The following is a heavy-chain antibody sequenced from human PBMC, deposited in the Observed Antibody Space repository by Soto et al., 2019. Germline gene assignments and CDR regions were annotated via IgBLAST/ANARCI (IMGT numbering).Heavy chain of an antibody. Sequence: GGSLRLSCAASGFTFSNAWMSWVRQAPGKGLEWVGRIKSKTDGGTTDYAAPVKGRFTISRDDSKNTLYLQMNSLKTEDTAVYYCTTDRKSGYDLYYYYGMDVWGHGTTVTVSS. CDR1: GFTFSNAW. D-gene: IGHD5-12*01. V-gene: IGHV3-15*01. J-gene: IGHJ6*02. CDR3: TTDRKSGYDLYYYYGMDV. CDR2: IKSKTDGGTT.